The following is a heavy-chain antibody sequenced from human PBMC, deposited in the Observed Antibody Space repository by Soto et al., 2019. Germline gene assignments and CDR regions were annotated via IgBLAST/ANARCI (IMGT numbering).Heavy chain of an antibody. CDR2: INPSGGST. J-gene: IGHJ5*02. V-gene: IGHV1-46*01. D-gene: IGHD3-9*01. CDR3: ARDVYYDILTGSNWFDP. Sequence: SGKVSFKASSYTFTSYYMHWVRQAPVQGLEWMGIINPSGGSTSYAQKFQGRVTMTRDTSTSTVYMELRSLRSEDTAVYYCARDVYYDILTGSNWFDPWGQGTLVTVYS. CDR1: SYTFTSYY.